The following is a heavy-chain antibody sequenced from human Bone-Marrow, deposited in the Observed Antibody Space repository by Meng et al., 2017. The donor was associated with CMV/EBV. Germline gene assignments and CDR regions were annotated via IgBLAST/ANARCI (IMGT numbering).Heavy chain of an antibody. D-gene: IGHD2-2*01. CDR1: GFTFSSYS. CDR2: ISSSSSTI. CDR3: ARDDREYCSSTSCYYSYYGMDV. V-gene: IGHV3-48*04. J-gene: IGHJ6*02. Sequence: GESLKISCAASGFTFSSYSMNWVRQAPGKGLEWVSYISSSSSTIYYADSVKGRFTISRDNAKNSLYLQMNSLRAEDTAVYYCARDDREYCSSTSCYYSYYGMDVWGQGTTVTVSS.